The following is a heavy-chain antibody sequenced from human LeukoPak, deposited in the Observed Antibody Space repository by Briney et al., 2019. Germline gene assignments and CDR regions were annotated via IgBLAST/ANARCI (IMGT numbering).Heavy chain of an antibody. J-gene: IGHJ4*02. D-gene: IGHD6-19*01. Sequence: GGSLRLSCAASGFTFDDYAMHWVRQAPGKGLEWVSLISWDGGSTYYADSVKGRFTISRDNSKNSLYLQMNSLRAEDTALYYCAKDKVIDSSGWYFHFDYWGQGTLVTVSS. V-gene: IGHV3-43D*03. CDR3: AKDKVIDSSGWYFHFDY. CDR2: ISWDGGST. CDR1: GFTFDDYA.